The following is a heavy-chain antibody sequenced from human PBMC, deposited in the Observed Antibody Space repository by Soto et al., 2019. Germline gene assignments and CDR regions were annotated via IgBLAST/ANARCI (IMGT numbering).Heavy chain of an antibody. CDR3: ARDQDFDSSGYPLDAFDI. CDR2: TYYRSKWSD. D-gene: IGHD3-22*01. Sequence: SQTLSLTCDISGDSVSSNSAAWNWIRQSPSRGLEWLGRTYYRSKWSDDYAPSVKGRITINPDTSKNQFSLHLNSVTPEDTAVYYCARDQDFDSSGYPLDAFDIWGQGTMVTVSS. CDR1: GDSVSSNSAA. V-gene: IGHV6-1*01. J-gene: IGHJ3*02.